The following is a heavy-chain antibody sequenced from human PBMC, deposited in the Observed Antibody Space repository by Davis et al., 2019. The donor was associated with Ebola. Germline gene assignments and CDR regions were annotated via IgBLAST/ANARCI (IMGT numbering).Heavy chain of an antibody. J-gene: IGHJ4*02. CDR2: ISAVGYNT. CDR1: GFTFRSYA. CDR3: ATCGFCISTSGVDY. D-gene: IGHD6-19*01. Sequence: GESLKISCEGSGFTFRSYAMTWVRQAPGKGLEWVSGISAVGYNTYHADSVRGRFTISRDNSKNTLYLQMNSLSGDDTAVYYCATCGFCISTSGVDYWGQGTLVSVSS. V-gene: IGHV3-23*01.